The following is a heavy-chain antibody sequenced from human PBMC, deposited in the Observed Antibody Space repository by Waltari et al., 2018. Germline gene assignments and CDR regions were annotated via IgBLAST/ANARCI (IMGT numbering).Heavy chain of an antibody. CDR1: GFTFSGNW. CDR3: VRHGFWNFDF. V-gene: IGHV3-7*01. CDR2: IKEDGSKK. Sequence: VKMVASGGGLVKPGGSLRLSCAGSGFTFSGNWVAWVRQAPGKGLEWVANIKEDGSKKNYVNSVEGRFTISRDNAKNSLYLQMNSLRAEDTALYYCVRHGFWNFDFWGQGTLVTVSS. D-gene: IGHD3-3*01. J-gene: IGHJ4*02.